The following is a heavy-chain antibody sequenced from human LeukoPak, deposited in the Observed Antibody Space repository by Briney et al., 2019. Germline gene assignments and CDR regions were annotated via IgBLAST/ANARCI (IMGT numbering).Heavy chain of an antibody. CDR2: IYHSGST. V-gene: IGHV4-30-2*01. J-gene: IGHJ2*01. D-gene: IGHD5-18*01. CDR3: ARGLRVDTAVVKGWYFDL. CDR1: GGSISSGGYY. Sequence: PSETLSPTCTVSGGSISSGGYYWSWIRQPPGKGLEWIGYIYHSGSTYYNPSLKSRVTISVDRSKNQFSLKLSSVTAADTAVYYCARGLRVDTAVVKGWYFDLWGRGTLVTVSS.